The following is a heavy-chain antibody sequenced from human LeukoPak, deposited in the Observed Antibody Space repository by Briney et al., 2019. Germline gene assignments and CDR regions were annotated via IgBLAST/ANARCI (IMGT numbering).Heavy chain of an antibody. Sequence: GASVKVSCKASGYTFTGYYMHWVRQAPGQGLEWMGRINPNSGGTNYAQKFQGRVTMTRDTSISTAYMELSRLRSDDTAVYYCAREVLTHGRSDYWGQGTLVTVSS. CDR3: AREVLTHGRSDY. V-gene: IGHV1-2*06. D-gene: IGHD3-9*01. J-gene: IGHJ4*02. CDR1: GYTFTGYY. CDR2: INPNSGGT.